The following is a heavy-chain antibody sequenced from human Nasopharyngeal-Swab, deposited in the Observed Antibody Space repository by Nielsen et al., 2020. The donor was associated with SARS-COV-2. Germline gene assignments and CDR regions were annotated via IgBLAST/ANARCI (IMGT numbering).Heavy chain of an antibody. Sequence: SLKISCAASGFTFDVYAMHWVRQVPGKGLEWVSGISWNSGSIGFADSVKGRFTISRDNAKNSLYLQMNSLRAEDTALYYCVKDNLLRAFDLWGQGTMVTVSS. CDR1: GFTFDVYA. V-gene: IGHV3-9*01. J-gene: IGHJ3*01. D-gene: IGHD2-15*01. CDR3: VKDNLLRAFDL. CDR2: ISWNSGSI.